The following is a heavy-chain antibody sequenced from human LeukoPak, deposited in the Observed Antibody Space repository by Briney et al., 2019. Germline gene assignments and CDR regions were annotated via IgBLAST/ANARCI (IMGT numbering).Heavy chain of an antibody. CDR2: INHSGST. D-gene: IGHD3-16*02. J-gene: IGHJ4*02. CDR3: ARGSRYNDYVWGSYRYIAPSFDY. Sequence: PSETLSLTCTVSGDSISSSSYYWSWIRQPPGKGLEWIGEINHSGSTNYNPSLKSRVTISVDTSKNQFSLKLSSVTAADTAVYYCARGSRYNDYVWGSYRYIAPSFDYWGQGTLVTVSS. V-gene: IGHV4-39*07. CDR1: GDSISSSSYY.